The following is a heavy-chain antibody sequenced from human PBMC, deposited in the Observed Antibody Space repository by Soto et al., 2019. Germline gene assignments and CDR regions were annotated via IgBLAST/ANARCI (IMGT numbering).Heavy chain of an antibody. V-gene: IGHV1-18*01. J-gene: IGHJ5*02. Sequence: ASVKVSCKASGYIFPNYGITWVRQAPGQGLEWMGWITGHNGNTKYAQKLQGRVTMTTDTSTSTAYMELRSLRSDDTAVYYCARLGPYGSESYSFRYNWFDPWGQGTLVTVSS. CDR3: ARLGPYGSESYSFRYNWFDP. CDR1: GYIFPNYG. CDR2: ITGHNGNT. D-gene: IGHD3-10*01.